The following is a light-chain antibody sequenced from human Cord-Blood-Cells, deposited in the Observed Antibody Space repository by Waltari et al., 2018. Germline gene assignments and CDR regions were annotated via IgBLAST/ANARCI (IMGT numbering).Light chain of an antibody. V-gene: IGLV2-14*01. J-gene: IGLJ2*01. Sequence: QSALTQPASVSGSPGQSITISCTGNSSDVGGYNYVSWYQQHPGKAPKPLIYDVSNRASWFSHRFSGSKSGNTASLTISGLQAEDDADYYCSSYTSSSTVFGGGTKLTVL. CDR2: DVS. CDR3: SSYTSSSTV. CDR1: SSDVGGYNY.